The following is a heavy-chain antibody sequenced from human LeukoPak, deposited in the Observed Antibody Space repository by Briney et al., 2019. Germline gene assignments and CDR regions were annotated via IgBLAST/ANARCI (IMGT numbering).Heavy chain of an antibody. CDR1: GYTFTSYG. J-gene: IGHJ6*02. CDR2: ITGDNGNT. CDR3: ARRETYGMDV. Sequence: ASVKVSCKASGYTFTSYGISWVRQAPGQGLEWMGWITGDNGNTNYALNLQGRVTMTTDTSTSIAYMELRSLGSDDTAVYYCARRETYGMDVWGLGTTVTVSS. V-gene: IGHV1-18*01.